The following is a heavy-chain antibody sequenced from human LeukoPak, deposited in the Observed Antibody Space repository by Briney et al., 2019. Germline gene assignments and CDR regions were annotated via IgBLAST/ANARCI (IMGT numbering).Heavy chain of an antibody. D-gene: IGHD3-10*01. J-gene: IGHJ5*02. CDR2: ISSSGSTI. CDR3: ARGVRFGELLGWFDP. CDR1: GFTFSSYE. Sequence: GGSLRLSCAASGFTFSSYEMNWVRQAPGKGLEWVSYISSSGSTIYYADFVKGRFTISRDNAKNSLYLQMNSLRAEDTAVYYCARGVRFGELLGWFDPWGQGTLVTVSS. V-gene: IGHV3-48*03.